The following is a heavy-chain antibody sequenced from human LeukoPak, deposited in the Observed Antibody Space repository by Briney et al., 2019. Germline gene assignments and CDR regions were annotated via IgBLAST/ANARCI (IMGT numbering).Heavy chain of an antibody. CDR2: IYTSGST. J-gene: IGHJ6*02. D-gene: IGHD3-3*01. Sequence: PSQNLSLTCTVSGGSISSGSYYWSWIRQPAGKGLEWIGRIYTSGSTNYNPSLKSRVTISVDTSKNQFSLKLSSVTAADTAVYYCARGITIFGVVTAMDVWGQGTTVTVSS. CDR1: GGSISSGSYY. V-gene: IGHV4-61*02. CDR3: ARGITIFGVVTAMDV.